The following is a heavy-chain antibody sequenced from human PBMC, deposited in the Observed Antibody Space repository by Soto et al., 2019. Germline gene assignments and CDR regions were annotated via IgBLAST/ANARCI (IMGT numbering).Heavy chain of an antibody. CDR3: ASSDSGAPALYGY. D-gene: IGHD1-26*01. CDR1: GGTFSSYA. V-gene: IGHV1-69*06. Sequence: ASVKVSCKASGGTFSSYAISWVRQAPGQGLEWMGGIIPIFGTANYAQKFQGRVTITADKSTSTAYMELSSLRSEDTAVYYCASSDSGAPALYGYWGQGTLVTVSS. CDR2: IIPIFGTA. J-gene: IGHJ4*02.